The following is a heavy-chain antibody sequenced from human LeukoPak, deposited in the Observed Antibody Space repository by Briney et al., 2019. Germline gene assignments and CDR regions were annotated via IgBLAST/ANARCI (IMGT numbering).Heavy chain of an antibody. J-gene: IGHJ4*02. CDR2: ISSSGSPI. D-gene: IGHD6-19*01. Sequence: QSGGSLRLSCAASGFTFSSYSMNWVRQAPGKGLEWVSSISSSGSPIYYADSVEGRFTISRDNAKNSLYLQMNSLRAEDTAVYYCALRGAVAAADFWGQGTLVTVSS. CDR3: ALRGAVAAADF. V-gene: IGHV3-48*04. CDR1: GFTFSSYS.